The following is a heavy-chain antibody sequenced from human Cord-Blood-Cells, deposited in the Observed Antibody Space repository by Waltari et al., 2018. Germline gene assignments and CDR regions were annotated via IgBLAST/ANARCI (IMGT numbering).Heavy chain of an antibody. Sequence: EVQLVESGGGLVKPGGSLRLSCAASVFHSSSYNMNWFRQAPGKGLEWVSSISSSSSYIYYADSVKGRFTISRDNAKNSLYLQMNSLRAEDTAVYYCARDRDSSSWFDYWGQGTLVTVSS. CDR1: VFHSSSYN. CDR2: ISSSSSYI. V-gene: IGHV3-21*01. CDR3: ARDRDSSSWFDY. J-gene: IGHJ4*02. D-gene: IGHD6-13*01.